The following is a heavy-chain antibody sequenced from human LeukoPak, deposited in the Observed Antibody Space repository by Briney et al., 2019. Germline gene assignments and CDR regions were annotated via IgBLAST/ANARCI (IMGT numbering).Heavy chain of an antibody. CDR2: VSSDSSII. CDR3: ARDVAYAFDI. V-gene: IGHV3-48*02. J-gene: IGHJ3*02. CDR1: GFTFSSYS. Sequence: GGSLRLSCAASGFTFSSYSMNWARQAPGKGLEWVSYVSSDSSIIYYADSVKGRLTISRDNAKNSLYLQMSSLRDEDTALYYCARDVAYAFDIWGQGTMVTVSS.